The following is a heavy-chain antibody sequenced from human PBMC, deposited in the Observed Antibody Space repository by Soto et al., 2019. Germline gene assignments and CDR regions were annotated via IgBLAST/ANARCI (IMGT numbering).Heavy chain of an antibody. J-gene: IGHJ6*03. D-gene: IGHD3-10*01. Sequence: QVQLQQWGAGLLKPSETLSLTCAVYGGSFSGYYWSWIRQPPGKGLEWIGEINHSGCTNYNPSLKSRVTISVDTSKNQFSLKLSSVTAADTAVYYCARDPRYYYGSGSYNDYYMDVWGKGTTVTVSS. CDR3: ARDPRYYYGSGSYNDYYMDV. CDR2: INHSGCT. V-gene: IGHV4-34*01. CDR1: GGSFSGYY.